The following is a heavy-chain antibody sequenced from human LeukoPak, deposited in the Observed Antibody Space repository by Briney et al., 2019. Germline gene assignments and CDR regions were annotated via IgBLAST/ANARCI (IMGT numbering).Heavy chain of an antibody. CDR3: ARAPSVGATSYFDY. CDR2: IYYSGST. J-gene: IGHJ4*02. Sequence: SETLSLTCTVSGGSISSYYWSWIRQPPGKGLEWIGYIYYSGSTNYNPSLKSRVTISVDTSKNQFSLKPSSVTAADTAVYYCARAPSVGATSYFDYWGQGTLVTVSS. D-gene: IGHD1-26*01. V-gene: IGHV4-59*01. CDR1: GGSISSYY.